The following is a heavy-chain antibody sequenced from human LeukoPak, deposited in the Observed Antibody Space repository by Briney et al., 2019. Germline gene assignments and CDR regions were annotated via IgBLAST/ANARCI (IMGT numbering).Heavy chain of an antibody. Sequence: GGSLRLSCAASGFTFSSYEMNWVRLAPGKGLEWVSFISNTSGTIYYADSVKGRFTISRDNAKNSLYLQMNSLRAEDTAVYYCASGRTVYYYYMDVWGKGTTVTVSS. J-gene: IGHJ6*03. D-gene: IGHD2-8*01. CDR2: ISNTSGTI. CDR1: GFTFSSYE. CDR3: ASGRTVYYYYMDV. V-gene: IGHV3-48*01.